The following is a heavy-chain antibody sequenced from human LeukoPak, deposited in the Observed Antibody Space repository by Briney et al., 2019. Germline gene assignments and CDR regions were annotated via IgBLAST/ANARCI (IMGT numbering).Heavy chain of an antibody. CDR3: ARDRGVLDQLRWFGEADY. D-gene: IGHD3-10*01. Sequence: GGSLRLSCAASGFTFSSYWMSWVRQAPGKGLEWVANIKQDGSEKYYVDSAKGRFTISRDNAKNSLYLQMSSLRAEDTAVYYCARDRGVLDQLRWFGEADYWGQGTLVTVSS. CDR2: IKQDGSEK. V-gene: IGHV3-7*03. CDR1: GFTFSSYW. J-gene: IGHJ4*02.